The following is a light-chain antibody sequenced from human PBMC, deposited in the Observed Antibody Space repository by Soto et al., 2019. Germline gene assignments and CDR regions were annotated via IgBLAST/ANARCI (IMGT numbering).Light chain of an antibody. CDR1: QSVSSSF. Sequence: EIVLTQSPGTLSLSPGERATLSCRASQSVSSSFVAWYQQKPGQAPSLLIDGASSRATGIPDRFSGSGSGTDFTLTISRLEPEDFAVYYCQQYDSSPLTFGGGTKVEIK. CDR2: GAS. J-gene: IGKJ4*01. V-gene: IGKV3-20*01. CDR3: QQYDSSPLT.